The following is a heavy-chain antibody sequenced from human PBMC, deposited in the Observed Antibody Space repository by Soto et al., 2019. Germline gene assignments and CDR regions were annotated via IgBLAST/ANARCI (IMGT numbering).Heavy chain of an antibody. V-gene: IGHV3-23*01. D-gene: IGHD3-3*01. J-gene: IGHJ2*01. Sequence: EVQLLESGGGLVQPGGSLILSCAASGFPFSSYAMSWVRQAPGKGLEWGAVVSGSAVSTYYADSVKGRFTISRENSKNTLYLQMTRLRAEDTAVYYCAKDASSGITSFDSWGRGTVVTVSS. CDR1: GFPFSSYA. CDR3: AKDASSGITSFDS. CDR2: VSGSAVST.